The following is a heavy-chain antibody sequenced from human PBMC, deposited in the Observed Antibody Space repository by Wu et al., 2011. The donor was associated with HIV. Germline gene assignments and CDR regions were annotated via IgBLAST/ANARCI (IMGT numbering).Heavy chain of an antibody. CDR2: INPNSGGT. CDR3: ARDQWSSGWFASDY. V-gene: IGHV1-2*02. D-gene: IGHD6-19*01. J-gene: IGHJ4*02. Sequence: QVQLVQSGAEVKKPGASVKVSCKASRYTFADYFIHWVRQAPGQGLEWMGWINPNSGGTNYAQKFQGRVTMTRDTSISTAYMELRSLRSDDTAVYYCARDQWSSGWFASDYWGQGTLVTVSS. CDR1: RYTFADYF.